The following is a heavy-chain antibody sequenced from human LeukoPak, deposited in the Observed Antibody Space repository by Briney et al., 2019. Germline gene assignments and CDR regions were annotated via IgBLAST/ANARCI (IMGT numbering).Heavy chain of an antibody. J-gene: IGHJ4*02. CDR2: IYYSGST. CDR3: ARYGELPYSFDY. Sequence: PSETLSLTCTVSGGSISSSSYYWGWIRQPPGRGLEWIGSIYYSGSTYYNPSLKSRVTISVDTSKNQFSLKLSSVTAADTAVYYCARYGELPYSFDYWGQGTLVTVSS. V-gene: IGHV4-39*01. D-gene: IGHD3-10*01. CDR1: GGSISSSSYY.